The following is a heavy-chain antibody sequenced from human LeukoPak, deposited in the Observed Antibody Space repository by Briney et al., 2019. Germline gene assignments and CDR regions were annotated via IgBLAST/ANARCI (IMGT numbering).Heavy chain of an antibody. Sequence: SETLSLTCTVSGGSISSYYWSWIRQPPGKGLEWIGYIYYSGGTNYNPSLKSRVTISVDTSKNQFSLKLSSVTAADTAVYYCARRGFQGSYYYYGMDVWGQGTTVTVSS. V-gene: IGHV4-59*08. D-gene: IGHD3-10*01. CDR2: IYYSGGT. J-gene: IGHJ6*02. CDR1: GGSISSYY. CDR3: ARRGFQGSYYYYGMDV.